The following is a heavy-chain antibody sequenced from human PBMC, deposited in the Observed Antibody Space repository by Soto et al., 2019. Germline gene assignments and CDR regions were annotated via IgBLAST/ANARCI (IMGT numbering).Heavy chain of an antibody. CDR1: GYTFTSYG. CDR2: ISAYNGNT. V-gene: IGHV1-18*01. D-gene: IGHD3-9*01. CDR3: ARDQSRGYDILTGPDY. J-gene: IGHJ4*02. Sequence: GASVKVSCKASGYTFTSYGISWVRQAPGQGLEWMGWISAYNGNTNYAQKLQGRVTMTTDTSTSTAYMELGSLRSDDTAVYYCARDQSRGYDILTGPDYWGQGTLVTVSS.